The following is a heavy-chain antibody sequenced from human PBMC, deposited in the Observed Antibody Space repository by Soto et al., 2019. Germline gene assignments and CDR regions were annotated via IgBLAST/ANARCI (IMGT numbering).Heavy chain of an antibody. CDR3: AKRTSMPGGHLDDY. J-gene: IGHJ4*01. CDR1: GFSFSNYA. Sequence: GTLRLSGAASGFSFSNYAMSWVCKGPGKGLEWVSAISENGGSTYYADSVKGRFTISRDNSKSALSLQMNSLRAEDTAVYYCAKRTSMPGGHLDDYWGHRTLVTVSS. CDR2: ISENGGST. V-gene: IGHV3-23*01. D-gene: IGHD3-16*01.